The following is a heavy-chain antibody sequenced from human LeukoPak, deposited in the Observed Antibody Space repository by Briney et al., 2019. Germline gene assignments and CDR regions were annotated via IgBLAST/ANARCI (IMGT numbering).Heavy chain of an antibody. D-gene: IGHD6-6*01. J-gene: IGHJ4*02. V-gene: IGHV4-39*07. CDR2: IYYSGST. Sequence: SETLSLTCTVSGGSISSSSYYWGWIRPPPGKGLEWIGSIYYSGSTYYNPSLKSRVTISVDTSKNQFSLKLSSVTAADTAVYYCARDGPQYSLWGQGTLVTVSS. CDR3: ARDGPQYSL. CDR1: GGSISSSSYY.